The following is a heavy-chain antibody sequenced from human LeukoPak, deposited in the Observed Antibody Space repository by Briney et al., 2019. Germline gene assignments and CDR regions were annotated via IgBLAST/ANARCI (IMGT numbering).Heavy chain of an antibody. Sequence: KPSETLSLTCIVSGVSISSGDYYWGWIRQPPGKGLEWIGSIYYSGRTYYNTPLKSRVTISEDTSMNQFSLKLSFVTAADSAVYYCARHRTAVNRYGPYDAFDIWGRGTMVTVSS. V-gene: IGHV4-39*01. CDR2: IYYSGRT. J-gene: IGHJ3*02. D-gene: IGHD5-18*01. CDR3: ARHRTAVNRYGPYDAFDI. CDR1: GVSISSGDYY.